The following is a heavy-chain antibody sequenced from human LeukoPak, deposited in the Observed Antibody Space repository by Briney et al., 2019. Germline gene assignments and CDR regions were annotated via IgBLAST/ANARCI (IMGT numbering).Heavy chain of an antibody. Sequence: EPSETLSLTCTISGGSINGHYWSWIRQPPGKRLEWIGDIHYKGSTNYNLSLKSRVTISVDTSKNHLSLNLTSVLAADTAIYYCARRDTGWNYCDYWGQGILVTVSS. D-gene: IGHD6-19*01. CDR2: IHYKGST. V-gene: IGHV4-59*08. CDR3: ARRDTGWNYCDY. J-gene: IGHJ4*02. CDR1: GGSINGHY.